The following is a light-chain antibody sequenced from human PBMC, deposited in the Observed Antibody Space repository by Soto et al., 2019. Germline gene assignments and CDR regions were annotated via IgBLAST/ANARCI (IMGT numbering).Light chain of an antibody. Sequence: EIEMTQSPATLSVSPGERATLSCRASQSVGSYLAWYQQKPGQAPRLLIYGASTRPTDIPARFSGSWSGTEFTLTISSLQSADFAVYSRQQYNRCPSITFGQGTRLEFK. V-gene: IGKV3-15*01. CDR1: QSVGSY. J-gene: IGKJ5*01. CDR3: QQYNRCPSIT. CDR2: GAS.